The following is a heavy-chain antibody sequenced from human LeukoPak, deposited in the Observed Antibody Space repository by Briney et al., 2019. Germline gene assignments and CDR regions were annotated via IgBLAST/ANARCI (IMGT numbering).Heavy chain of an antibody. CDR2: ISSSSSTI. V-gene: IGHV3-48*01. CDR1: GFTFSSYS. D-gene: IGHD2-15*01. J-gene: IGHJ4*02. CDR3: AKDPGPRYCSGGSCYN. Sequence: PGGSLRLSCAASGFTFSSYSMNWVRQAPGKGLEWVSYISSSSSTIYYADSVKGRFTISRDNAKNSLYLQMNSLRAEDTAVYYCAKDPGPRYCSGGSCYNWGQGTLVTVSS.